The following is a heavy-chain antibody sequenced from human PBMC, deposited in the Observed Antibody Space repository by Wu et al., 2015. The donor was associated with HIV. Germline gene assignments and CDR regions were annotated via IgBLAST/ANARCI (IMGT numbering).Heavy chain of an antibody. J-gene: IGHJ3*02. Sequence: QVQLVQSGAEVKKPGASVKVSCKTSGYTFTDYFMHWVRQAPGQGLKWMGWTNVNTGGTNYAPKFQGRVTMTRDTSITTAYMELSRLTSDDTAVYYCARDELFRVDDAFDMWGQGTVVIVSS. CDR3: ARDELFRVDDAFDM. D-gene: IGHD2-15*01. CDR2: TNVNTGGT. V-gene: IGHV1-2*02. CDR1: GYTFTDYF.